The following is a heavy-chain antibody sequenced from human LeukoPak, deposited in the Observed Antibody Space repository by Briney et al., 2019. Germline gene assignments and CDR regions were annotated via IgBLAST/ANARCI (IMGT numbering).Heavy chain of an antibody. Sequence: SETLSLTCTVSGTSISTYYWSWIRQPAGKGLEWIGRVYTSGDTNYNPSLKSRVTLSVDTSKNQFSLKLSSVTAADTAVYYCARELSADGYPYYFDYWGQGTLVTVSS. V-gene: IGHV4-4*07. CDR1: GTSISTYY. CDR3: ARELSADGYPYYFDY. D-gene: IGHD6-13*01. CDR2: VYTSGDT. J-gene: IGHJ4*02.